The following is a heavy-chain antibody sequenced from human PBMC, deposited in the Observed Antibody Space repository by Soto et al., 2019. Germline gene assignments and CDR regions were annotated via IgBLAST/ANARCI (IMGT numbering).Heavy chain of an antibody. CDR2: IYYSGST. Sequence: SETLSLTCTVSGGSISTYYWSWIRQPPGKGLEWIGYIYYSGSTNYNPSLKSRVTISVDTSKNQFSLKLSSVTAADTAVYFCARSKTGTYNEYFEYWGQGTLVTVSS. D-gene: IGHD1-26*01. J-gene: IGHJ1*01. V-gene: IGHV4-59*08. CDR1: GGSISTYY. CDR3: ARSKTGTYNEYFEY.